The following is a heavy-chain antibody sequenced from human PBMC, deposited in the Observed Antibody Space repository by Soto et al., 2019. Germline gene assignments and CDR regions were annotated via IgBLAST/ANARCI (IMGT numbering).Heavy chain of an antibody. CDR3: ARGLRFLEWLSQFDAFDI. CDR2: ISSSGSTI. D-gene: IGHD3-3*01. V-gene: IGHV3-11*01. J-gene: IGHJ3*02. Sequence: GGSLRLSCAASGFTFSDYYMSLIRQAPGKGLELVSYISSSGSTIYYADSLKGRFTISRYNAKNSLYLQMNSLRAEDTAVYYCARGLRFLEWLSQFDAFDIWGQGTLVNV. CDR1: GFTFSDYY.